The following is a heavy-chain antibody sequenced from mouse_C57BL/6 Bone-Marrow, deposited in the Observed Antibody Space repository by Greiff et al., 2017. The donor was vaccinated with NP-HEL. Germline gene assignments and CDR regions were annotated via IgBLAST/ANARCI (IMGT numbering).Heavy chain of an antibody. D-gene: IGHD1-1*01. V-gene: IGHV1-7*01. Sequence: VQLQQSGAELAKPGASVKLSCKASGHTFTSYWMHWVKQRPGQGLEWIGYINPSSGYTKYNQKFKDKATLTADKSSSTAYMQLSSLTTEDSAIYYCARGVTTVVADYFDYWGQGTTLTVSS. CDR3: ARGVTTVVADYFDY. J-gene: IGHJ2*01. CDR1: GHTFTSYW. CDR2: INPSSGYT.